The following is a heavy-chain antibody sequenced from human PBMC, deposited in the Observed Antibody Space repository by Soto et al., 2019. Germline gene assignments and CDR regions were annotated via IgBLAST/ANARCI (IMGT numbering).Heavy chain of an antibody. D-gene: IGHD1-26*01. V-gene: IGHV3-23*01. J-gene: IGHJ4*02. CDR3: VKLCRSYCFDH. Sequence: GGSLRLSCTTSGFTFISYAMSWVRQAPGKGLEWVSGVSGSGDSTYYADSVKGWFIISRDNSTSTLYLQMNSLRVEDTAVYYCVKLCRSYCFDHWGQGTLVTVSS. CDR2: VSGSGDST. CDR1: GFTFISYA.